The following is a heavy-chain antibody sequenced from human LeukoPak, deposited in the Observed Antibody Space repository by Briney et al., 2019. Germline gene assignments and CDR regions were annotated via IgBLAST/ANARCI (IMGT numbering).Heavy chain of an antibody. Sequence: SETLSLTCTVSGGSISRYYWSWIRQPPGKGLEWIAYLYYSGSTNYNPSLKSRVTISVDTSKNQFSLKLSSVTAADTAVYYCARRKVVRGLTGWGYYFDYWGQGTLVTVSS. CDR1: GGSISRYY. CDR2: LYYSGST. D-gene: IGHD3-10*01. CDR3: ARRKVVRGLTGWGYYFDY. V-gene: IGHV4-59*01. J-gene: IGHJ4*02.